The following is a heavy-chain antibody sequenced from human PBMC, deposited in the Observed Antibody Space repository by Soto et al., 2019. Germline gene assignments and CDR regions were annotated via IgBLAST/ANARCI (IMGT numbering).Heavy chain of an antibody. Sequence: QVQLVQSGAEVKKPGSSVKVSCLASRGTFNRYAINWVRQAPGHGLEWLGALVPQFGTPNYAQKFQDRVTIVADESTNTTSMELRGLTSDDTAVYYCARQNRDTPMVPFDVWGQGTLVTVYS. CDR2: LVPQFGTP. V-gene: IGHV1-69*01. D-gene: IGHD5-18*01. CDR3: ARQNRDTPMVPFDV. J-gene: IGHJ4*02. CDR1: RGTFNRYA.